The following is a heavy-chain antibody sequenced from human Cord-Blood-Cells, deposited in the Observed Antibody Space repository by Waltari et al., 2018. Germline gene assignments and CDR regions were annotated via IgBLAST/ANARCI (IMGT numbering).Heavy chain of an antibody. CDR2: IYYSGST. J-gene: IGHJ3*02. D-gene: IGHD2-2*01. Sequence: QVQLQESGPGLVKPSETLSLTCTVSGGSISRYYWSWIRQPPGKGLEWIGYIYYSGSTNYNPSLKSRVTISVDTSKNQFSLKLSSVTAADTAVYYCARQVRYCSSTSCNDAFDIWGQGTMVTVSS. CDR3: ARQVRYCSSTSCNDAFDI. V-gene: IGHV4-59*08. CDR1: GGSISRYY.